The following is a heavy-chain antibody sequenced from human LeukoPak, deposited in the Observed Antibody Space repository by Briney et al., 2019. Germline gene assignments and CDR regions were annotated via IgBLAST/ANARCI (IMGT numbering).Heavy chain of an antibody. Sequence: PGGSLRLSCVTSGFTFKDFGINWVRQAPGKGLEWIACITSSGRTMYYADSVRGRFTISRDNANNSLFLQMNGLRVEDTAVYYCARERASSSNSWLGVFGYWGQGTPVTVSS. D-gene: IGHD3-10*01. CDR3: ARERASSSNSWLGVFGY. CDR1: GFTFKDFG. V-gene: IGHV3-48*04. J-gene: IGHJ4*02. CDR2: ITSSGRTM.